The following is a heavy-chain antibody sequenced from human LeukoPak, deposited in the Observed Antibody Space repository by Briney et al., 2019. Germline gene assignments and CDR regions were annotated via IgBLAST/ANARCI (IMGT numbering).Heavy chain of an antibody. Sequence: KASETLSLTCAVYGGSFSGYYRSWIRQPPGKGLEWIGEINHSGSPNYNPSLKSRVTISVDTSKNQFSLKLSSVTAADTAVYYCARDRSGYYHLDSWGQGTLVTVSS. D-gene: IGHD3-3*01. CDR1: GGSFSGYY. J-gene: IGHJ4*02. CDR2: INHSGSP. V-gene: IGHV4-34*01. CDR3: ARDRSGYYHLDS.